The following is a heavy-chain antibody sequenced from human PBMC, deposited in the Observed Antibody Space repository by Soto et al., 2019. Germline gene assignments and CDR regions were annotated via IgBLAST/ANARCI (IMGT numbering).Heavy chain of an antibody. J-gene: IGHJ4*02. CDR2: IFAMFGSP. V-gene: IGHV1-69*13. CDR1: GDTFNIYT. D-gene: IGHD3-10*01. CDR3: ATNGSSVVLDS. Sequence: ASVKVSCKASGDTFNIYTFNWERQAPGQGLEWMGGIFAMFGSPHNAEKFQHRLTITADDSTTTVYMELSDLRSEDTAVYYCATNGSSVVLDSWGQGTLVTVSS.